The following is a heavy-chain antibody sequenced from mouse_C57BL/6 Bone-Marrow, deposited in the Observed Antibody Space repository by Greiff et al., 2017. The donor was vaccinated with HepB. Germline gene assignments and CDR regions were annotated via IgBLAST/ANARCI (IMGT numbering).Heavy chain of an antibody. Sequence: EVQGVESGGGLVKPGGSLKLSCAASGFTFSSYAMSWVRQTPEKRLEWVATISDGGSYTYYPDNVKGRCTISRDNAKNNLYLQMSHLKSEDTAMYYCAREGGSVFDYWGQGTTVTVSS. V-gene: IGHV5-4*01. CDR2: ISDGGSYT. CDR1: GFTFSSYA. D-gene: IGHD1-1*01. CDR3: AREGGSVFDY. J-gene: IGHJ2*01.